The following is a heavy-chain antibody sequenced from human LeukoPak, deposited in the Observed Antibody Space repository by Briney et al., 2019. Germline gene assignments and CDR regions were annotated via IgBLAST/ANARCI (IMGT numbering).Heavy chain of an antibody. Sequence: GGSLRLSCAASGFTFSDYYMSWIRQAPGKGLEWVSYITGNSVTRFYADSVKGRFTISRDNAKNSLYLQMNSLRAEDTAVYYCARWVVVPAAIDYWGQGTLVTVSS. D-gene: IGHD2-2*01. V-gene: IGHV3-11*04. CDR2: ITGNSVTR. J-gene: IGHJ4*02. CDR1: GFTFSDYY. CDR3: ARWVVVPAAIDY.